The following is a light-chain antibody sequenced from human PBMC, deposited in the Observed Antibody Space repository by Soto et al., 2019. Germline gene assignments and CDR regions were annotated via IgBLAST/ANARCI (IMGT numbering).Light chain of an antibody. CDR3: GAWDSSLSVYV. CDR2: DND. Sequence: QSVLTQPPSVSGAPGERVTISCTGSSSDIGAGYRVRWYQQVPGTAPKLLIHDNDKRPSGIPDRFSGSKSGTSATLGITGLQTGDEADYYCGAWDSSLSVYVFGTGTKVTVL. V-gene: IGLV1-51*01. J-gene: IGLJ1*01. CDR1: SSDIGAGY.